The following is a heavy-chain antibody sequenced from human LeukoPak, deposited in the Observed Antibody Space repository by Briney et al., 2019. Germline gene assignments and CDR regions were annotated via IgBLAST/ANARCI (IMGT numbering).Heavy chain of an antibody. CDR2: IDPNGGGT. CDR3: ARGGGIAAAGTRFDY. CDR1: GYTFTAYY. Sequence: ASVKVSCKASGYTFTAYYMHWVRQAPRQGRECMGWIDPNGGGTTYAQKFQGRVTMARDTSITTAYMELSRLTCDDTAVYYCARGGGIAAAGTRFDYWGQGTLVTVSS. J-gene: IGHJ4*02. V-gene: IGHV1-2*02. D-gene: IGHD6-13*01.